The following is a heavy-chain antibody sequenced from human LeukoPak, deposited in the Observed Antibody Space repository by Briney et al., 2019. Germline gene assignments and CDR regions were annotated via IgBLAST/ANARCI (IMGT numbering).Heavy chain of an antibody. CDR2: IYPGDSDT. Sequence: GESLEISCKGSGYSFTSYWIGWVRQMPGKGLEWMGIIYPGDSDTRYSPSFQGQVTISADKSISTAYLQWSSLKASDTAMYYCARLYIVVVPAAIMGNGYFDYWGQGTLVTVSS. CDR1: GYSFTSYW. CDR3: ARLYIVVVPAAIMGNGYFDY. D-gene: IGHD2-2*01. V-gene: IGHV5-51*01. J-gene: IGHJ4*02.